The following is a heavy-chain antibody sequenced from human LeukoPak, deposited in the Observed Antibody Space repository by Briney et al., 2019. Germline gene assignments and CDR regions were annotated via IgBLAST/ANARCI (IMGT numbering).Heavy chain of an antibody. V-gene: IGHV4-59*01. D-gene: IGHD3-22*01. Sequence: SETLSLTCTVSGGSISSYYWSWIRQPPGKGLEWIGYIYYSGGTNYNPSLKSRVTISVDTSKNQFSLKLSSVTAADTAVYYCARERHYYDSSHYAFDIWGQGTMVTVSS. CDR3: ARERHYYDSSHYAFDI. CDR2: IYYSGGT. J-gene: IGHJ3*02. CDR1: GGSISSYY.